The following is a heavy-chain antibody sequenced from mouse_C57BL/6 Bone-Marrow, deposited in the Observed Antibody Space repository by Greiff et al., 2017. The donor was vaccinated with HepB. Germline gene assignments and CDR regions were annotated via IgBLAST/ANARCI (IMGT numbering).Heavy chain of an antibody. V-gene: IGHV5-12*01. Sequence: EVKLVESGGGLVQPGGSLKLSCAASGFTFSDYYMYWVRQTPEKRLEWVAYISNGGGSTYYPDTVKGRFTISRDNAKNTLYLQMSRLKSEDTAMYYCARISLDYGSSYWYFDVWGTGTTVTVSS. CDR1: GFTFSDYY. J-gene: IGHJ1*03. CDR2: ISNGGGST. D-gene: IGHD1-1*01. CDR3: ARISLDYGSSYWYFDV.